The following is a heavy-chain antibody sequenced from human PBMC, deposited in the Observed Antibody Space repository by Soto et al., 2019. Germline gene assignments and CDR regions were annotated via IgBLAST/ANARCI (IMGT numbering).Heavy chain of an antibody. V-gene: IGHV4-34*01. D-gene: IGHD6-13*01. CDR3: ARGRTEYTSSWYVD. CDR1: VGSFSGYY. CDR2: INHSGII. Sequence: KSAESLSLTCAVYVGSFSGYYGSWIRQPPGKGLEWIGEINHSGIINYNASLKSRVTISVDTSKNQFSLNLSSVTAADTAVYYCARGRTEYTSSWYVDWGQGTLVTVSS. J-gene: IGHJ4*02.